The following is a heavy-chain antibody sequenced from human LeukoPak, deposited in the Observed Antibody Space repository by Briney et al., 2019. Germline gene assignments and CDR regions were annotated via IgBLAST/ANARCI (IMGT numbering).Heavy chain of an antibody. D-gene: IGHD2-21*02. CDR2: ISGSGGST. J-gene: IGHJ4*02. Sequence: GGSLRLSCAASGFTFSSYAMSWVRRAPGKGLEWVSAISGSGGSTYYADSVKGRFTISRDNSKNTLYLQMNSLRAEDTAVYYCAKPKSRAYCGGDCYPFDYWGQGTLVTVSS. CDR1: GFTFSSYA. V-gene: IGHV3-23*01. CDR3: AKPKSRAYCGGDCYPFDY.